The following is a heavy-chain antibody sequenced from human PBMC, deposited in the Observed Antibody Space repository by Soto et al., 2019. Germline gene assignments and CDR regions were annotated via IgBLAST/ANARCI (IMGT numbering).Heavy chain of an antibody. V-gene: IGHV4-34*01. CDR3: ARGKPSGYRFGHRNFFYYGMDV. J-gene: IGHJ6*02. CDR1: SGSLTDHY. D-gene: IGHD5-18*01. Sequence: SETLSLTCGVFSGSLTDHYWTWIRQTPGKGLEWIGEINHSGITDYNPSLKSRVTLSLDTSKNQFSLKVTALTAADTAVYYCARGKPSGYRFGHRNFFYYGMDVWGPGTTVTVFS. CDR2: INHSGIT.